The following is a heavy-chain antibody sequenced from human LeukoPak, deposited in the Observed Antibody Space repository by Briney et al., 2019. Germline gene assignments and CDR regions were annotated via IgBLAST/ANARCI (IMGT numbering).Heavy chain of an antibody. J-gene: IGHJ6*04. CDR1: RFTFSSYG. CDR2: IQYDGGNE. V-gene: IGHV3-30*02. Sequence: QTGGSLRLSCAASRFTFSSYGMHWVRQAPGKGLEWVAYIQYDGGNEQYADSVKGRFSISRDSSKNILYLQMNSLRAGDTAVYYCAELGITMIGGVWGKGTTVTISS. D-gene: IGHD3-10*02. CDR3: AELGITMIGGV.